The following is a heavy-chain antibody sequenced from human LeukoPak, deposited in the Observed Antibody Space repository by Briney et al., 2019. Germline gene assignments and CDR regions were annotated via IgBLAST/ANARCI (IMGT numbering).Heavy chain of an antibody. CDR1: GGTFSSYA. J-gene: IGHJ6*02. V-gene: IGHV1-69*06. CDR3: ARDGWMDV. Sequence: SVKVSCKASGGTFSSYAISWVRQAPGQGLEWMGGIIPIFGTANYAQKFQGRVTIIADKSTSTVYMELSSLTSEDTAMYYCARDGWMDVWGQGTTVTVSS. CDR2: IIPIFGTA. D-gene: IGHD2-15*01.